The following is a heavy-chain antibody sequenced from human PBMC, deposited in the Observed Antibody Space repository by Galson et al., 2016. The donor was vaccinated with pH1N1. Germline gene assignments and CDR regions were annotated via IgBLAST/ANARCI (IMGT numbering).Heavy chain of an antibody. J-gene: IGHJ5*01. Sequence: CKASEYTFTSYVIHWVRQAPGQRLEWMGWFNAVNGNTKYSQKFQDRVTITTDTSASTAYMELSSLRSEDTALYYCARGPQIVVVEAATPGWFDSWGQGTQVTVSS. CDR1: EYTFTSYV. D-gene: IGHD2-15*01. CDR2: FNAVNGNT. CDR3: ARGPQIVVVEAATPGWFDS. V-gene: IGHV1-3*01.